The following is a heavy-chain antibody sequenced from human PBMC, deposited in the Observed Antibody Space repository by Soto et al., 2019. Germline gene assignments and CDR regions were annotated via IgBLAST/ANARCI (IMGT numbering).Heavy chain of an antibody. CDR2: ISGSGATT. CDR3: AKDRLTSFGMDV. CDR1: GFTFSYNYA. J-gene: IGHJ6*02. Sequence: GGSLRLSCAASGFTFSYNYAMNWVRQAPGKGLEWVSGISGSGATTYYADSVKGRFTISRDNSKNTMSLQVNALRAEDTAVYYCAKDRLTSFGMDVWGPGTPVTVSS. V-gene: IGHV3-23*01. D-gene: IGHD2-21*02.